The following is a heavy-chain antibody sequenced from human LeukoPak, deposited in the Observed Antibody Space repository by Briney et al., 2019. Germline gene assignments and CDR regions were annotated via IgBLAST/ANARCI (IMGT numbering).Heavy chain of an antibody. D-gene: IGHD6-13*01. CDR2: IIPIFGPA. V-gene: IGHV1-69*13. Sequence: ASVNVSFKSSGGTFSHYSISWVRPAPGQGPGWLGVIIPIFGPANYAQKCQGRVTITADESTSTAYMELSILRSEDTAVYYCARDSSSWPKGYWGQGTLVTVSS. J-gene: IGHJ4*02. CDR1: GGTFSHYS. CDR3: ARDSSSWPKGY.